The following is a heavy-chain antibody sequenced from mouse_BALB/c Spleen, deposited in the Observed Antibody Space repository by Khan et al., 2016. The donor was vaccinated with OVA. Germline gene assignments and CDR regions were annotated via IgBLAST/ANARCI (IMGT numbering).Heavy chain of an antibody. V-gene: IGHV9-3-1*01. J-gene: IGHJ1*01. Sequence: QIQLVQSGPELKKPGETVKISCKASGYTFTNYAVNWVRQAPGKGFKWMGWINTYTGEPTYADDFKGRFAFSLDTSASAAYLQINNLKNEDTATYFCARGHWYFDVWGAGTTVTVSS. CDR2: INTYTGEP. CDR1: GYTFTNYA. CDR3: ARGHWYFDV.